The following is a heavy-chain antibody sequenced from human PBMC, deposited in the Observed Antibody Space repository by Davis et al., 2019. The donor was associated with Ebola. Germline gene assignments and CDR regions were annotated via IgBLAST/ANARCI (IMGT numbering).Heavy chain of an antibody. CDR1: GFPFGGAW. CDR3: ATDWDITGTKYYFHGMGV. D-gene: IGHD1-7*01. V-gene: IGHV3-15*07. CDR2: IKHKRDGGTA. Sequence: PGGSLRLSCAASGFPFGGAWMNWFRQAPGKGLEWVGRIKHKRDGGTADYAAPVKDRFTISRDDSKNTLYLQMNSLKTEDTAVYYCATDWDITGTKYYFHGMGVWGQGTTVTVS. J-gene: IGHJ6*02.